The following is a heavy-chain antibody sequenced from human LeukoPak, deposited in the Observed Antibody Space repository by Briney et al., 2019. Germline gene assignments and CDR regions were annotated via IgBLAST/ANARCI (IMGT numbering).Heavy chain of an antibody. D-gene: IGHD3-10*01. CDR1: GGSISSGGYY. CDR2: IAESGST. Sequence: SQTLSLTCTVSGGSISSGGYYWSWIRQHPGKGLEWIGHIAESGSTYYSPSLKSRVTISVDTSKNQFSLKLSSVTATDTAVYYCARVDYYPSGTYINWFDPWGQGTQVTVSS. V-gene: IGHV4-31*03. J-gene: IGHJ5*02. CDR3: ARVDYYPSGTYINWFDP.